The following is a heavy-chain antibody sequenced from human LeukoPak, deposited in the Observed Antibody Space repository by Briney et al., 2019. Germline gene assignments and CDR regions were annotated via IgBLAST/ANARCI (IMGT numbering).Heavy chain of an antibody. D-gene: IGHD4-11*01. V-gene: IGHV4-4*09. J-gene: IGHJ4*02. CDR3: AKSYFDYSTYYSYYFNL. CDR2: VYTSGST. CDR1: GGSISGGY. Sequence: SETLSLTCTLSGGSISGGYWSWIRQPPGRGLEWIGYVYTSGSTNYNPSLKSRVTISVDTSKSQFALKLSSVTAADTAVYYCAKSYFDYSTYYSYYFNLWGQGALVTVSS.